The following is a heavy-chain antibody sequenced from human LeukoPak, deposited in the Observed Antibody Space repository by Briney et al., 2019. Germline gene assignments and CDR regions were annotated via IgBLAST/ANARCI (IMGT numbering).Heavy chain of an antibody. CDR1: RFTFSNYW. V-gene: IGHV3-53*01. CDR3: ARWERGANDAFDI. D-gene: IGHD1-1*01. Sequence: GSLRLSCAASRFTFSNYWMSWVRQAPGKGLEWVSVIYSGGSTYYADSVKGRFTISRDNSKNTLYLQMNSLRAEDTAVYYCARWERGANDAFDIWGQGTMVTVSS. CDR2: IYSGGST. J-gene: IGHJ3*02.